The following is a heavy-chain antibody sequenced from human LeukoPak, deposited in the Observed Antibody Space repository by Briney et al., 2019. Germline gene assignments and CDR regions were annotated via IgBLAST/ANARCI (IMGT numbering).Heavy chain of an antibody. CDR2: IYHSGST. D-gene: IGHD6-6*01. J-gene: IGHJ4*02. CDR1: GYSISSGYY. Sequence: SETLSLTCAASGYSISSGYYWGWIRQPPGKGLEWIGSIYHSGSTYYNPSLKSRVTISVDTSKNQFSLKLSSVTAADTAVYYCARHGFGYSSSSRVDYWGQGTLVTVSS. CDR3: ARHGFGYSSSSRVDY. V-gene: IGHV4-38-2*01.